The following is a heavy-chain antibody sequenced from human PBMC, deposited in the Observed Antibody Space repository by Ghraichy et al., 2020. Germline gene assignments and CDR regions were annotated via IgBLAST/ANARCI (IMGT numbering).Heavy chain of an antibody. V-gene: IGHV3-48*02. CDR2: ISTSSSTM. J-gene: IGHJ4*02. CDR3: ARAGGAIGHFDY. D-gene: IGHD1-26*01. CDR1: GFTFSTHS. Sequence: GGSLRLSCAASGFTFSTHSMNWVRQAPGKGLEWVSYISTSSSTMYYADSVKGRFNISRDNAKNSLYLQMNSLRDEDTAVYYCARAGGAIGHFDYWGQGTLVTVSS.